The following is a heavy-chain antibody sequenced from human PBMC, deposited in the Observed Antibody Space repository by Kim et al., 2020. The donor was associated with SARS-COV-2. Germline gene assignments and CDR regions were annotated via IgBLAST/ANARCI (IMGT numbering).Heavy chain of an antibody. CDR1: GFTFSDYY. D-gene: IGHD3-22*01. J-gene: IGHJ3*02. Sequence: GGSLRLSCAASGFTFSDYYMSWIRQAPGKGLEWVSYISSSSSYTNYADSVKGRFTISRDNAKNSLYLQMNSLRAEDTAVYYCARPNYDSSGYYYGHAFDIWGQGTMVTVSS. CDR2: ISSSSSYT. CDR3: ARPNYDSSGYYYGHAFDI. V-gene: IGHV3-11*06.